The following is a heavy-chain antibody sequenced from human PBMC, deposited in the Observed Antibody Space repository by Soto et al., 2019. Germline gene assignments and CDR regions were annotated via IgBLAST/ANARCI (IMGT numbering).Heavy chain of an antibody. D-gene: IGHD3-9*01. V-gene: IGHV1-3*01. CDR3: ARDLDILTVGEGWFDP. J-gene: IGHJ5*02. Sequence: QVQLVQSGAEVKKPGASVKVSCKASGYTFTSYAMHWVRQAPGQRLEWMGWINAGNGNTKYSQKFQGRVTSTRDASASTAYMELSSLRCEDTSVYYCARDLDILTVGEGWFDPWGQGTLVTVSS. CDR1: GYTFTSYA. CDR2: INAGNGNT.